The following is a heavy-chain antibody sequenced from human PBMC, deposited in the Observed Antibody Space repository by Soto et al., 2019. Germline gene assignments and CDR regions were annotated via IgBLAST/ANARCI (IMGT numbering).Heavy chain of an antibody. CDR1: GETFSRDS. CDR2: LIPILGTT. CDR3: ARASGYVSGWYHGY. J-gene: IGHJ4*02. D-gene: IGHD6-19*01. Sequence: SAKLTCKESGETFSRDSVRWARQAPGQGLEWMGGLIPILGTTHYAQKFQGRVTITADESTNTAYLELSRLRSDDTAVYYCARASGYVSGWYHGYWGQGTRVTVSS. V-gene: IGHV1-69*13.